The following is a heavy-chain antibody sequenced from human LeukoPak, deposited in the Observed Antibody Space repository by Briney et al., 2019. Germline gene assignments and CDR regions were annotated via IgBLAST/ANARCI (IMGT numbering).Heavy chain of an antibody. CDR3: ARDRIQLWSHDY. J-gene: IGHJ4*02. Sequence: PGGSLRLSCAASGFPFINTYMSWVRQAPGKGLEWVSLIYPSGNIYYADSVKGRFTISRDNSKNTLFLQMNGLRAEDTAVYYCARDRIQLWSHDYWGQGTLVTVSS. CDR2: IYPSGNI. V-gene: IGHV3-53*01. CDR1: GFPFINTY. D-gene: IGHD5-18*01.